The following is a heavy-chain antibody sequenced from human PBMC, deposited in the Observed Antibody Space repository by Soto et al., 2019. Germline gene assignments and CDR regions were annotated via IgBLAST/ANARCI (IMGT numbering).Heavy chain of an antibody. CDR3: AGEKVGTTGIDF. D-gene: IGHD1-26*01. V-gene: IGHV1-8*01. CDR1: GYTFTGYD. J-gene: IGHJ4*02. Sequence: QAQLVQSGAEVKKPGASVKVSCKASGYTFTGYDINWVRQATGQGLEWMGWMNPNSGNTGYAQNFLGRVTMTRDNSITTAYMELTSLRDDDSAVYYCAGEKVGTTGIDFWGQGTLVTVSS. CDR2: MNPNSGNT.